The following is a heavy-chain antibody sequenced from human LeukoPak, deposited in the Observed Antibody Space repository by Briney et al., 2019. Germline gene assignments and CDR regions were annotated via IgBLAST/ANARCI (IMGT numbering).Heavy chain of an antibody. Sequence: GGSLRLSCAASGFNVSNNYMSWVRQAPGKGLEWVSVIYRGGTTYYADSVKGRFTMSRDNSKNTVYLQMDGLGAEDTAGYYFARDRGAAAGNWGQGTLVTVSS. J-gene: IGHJ4*02. CDR3: ARDRGAAAGN. CDR1: GFNVSNNY. D-gene: IGHD6-13*01. V-gene: IGHV3-53*01. CDR2: IYRGGTT.